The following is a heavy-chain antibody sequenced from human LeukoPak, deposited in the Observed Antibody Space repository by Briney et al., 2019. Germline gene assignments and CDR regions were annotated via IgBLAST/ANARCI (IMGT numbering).Heavy chain of an antibody. CDR2: ITGGST. CDR3: ARNGGNSDYDY. D-gene: IGHD4-23*01. V-gene: IGHV3-23*01. J-gene: IGHJ4*02. CDR1: GFTFSNYA. Sequence: GGSLRLSCAASGFTFSNYAMSWVRQAPGKGLEWVSAITGGSTYYADSVKGRFTISRDNSKNTLYLQMNGLRAEDTAVYYCARNGGNSDYDYWGQGTLVTVSA.